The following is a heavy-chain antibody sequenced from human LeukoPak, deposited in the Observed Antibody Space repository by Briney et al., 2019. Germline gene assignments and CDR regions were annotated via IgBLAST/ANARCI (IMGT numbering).Heavy chain of an antibody. J-gene: IGHJ4*02. CDR3: ARDRSAPAKYYFDY. D-gene: IGHD2-15*01. Sequence: PGESLRLSCAASGFTFSSYGMHWVRQAPGKGLEWVAVVSNDGSDKHHADSVKGRFTISRDNSKNTLYLQVDSLRVEDTALYYCARDRSAPAKYYFDYWGQGTLVTVSS. V-gene: IGHV3-30*19. CDR1: GFTFSSYG. CDR2: VSNDGSDK.